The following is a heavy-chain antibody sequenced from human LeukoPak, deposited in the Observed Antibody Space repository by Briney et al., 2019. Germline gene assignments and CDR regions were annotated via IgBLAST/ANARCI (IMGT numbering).Heavy chain of an antibody. Sequence: GGSLRLSCAASGFTFSSYSMNWVRQAPGTGLEWVSSVSSSSYIYYADSVKGRFTISRDNAKNSLYLQMNSLRAEDTAVYYCARDRGPTTTVTIFAYWGQGTLVTVSS. V-gene: IGHV3-21*01. CDR3: ARDRGPTTTVTIFAY. CDR2: VSSSSYI. D-gene: IGHD4-17*01. J-gene: IGHJ4*02. CDR1: GFTFSSYS.